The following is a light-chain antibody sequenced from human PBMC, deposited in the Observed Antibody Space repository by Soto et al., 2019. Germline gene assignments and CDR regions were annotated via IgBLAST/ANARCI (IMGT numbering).Light chain of an antibody. Sequence: QSALTQPASVSGSPGQSISISCTGTSSDVGIYDYVSWYQHHPGKAPKLMVYEVTNRPSGVSNRFSGSKSGNTASLTISGLQAEDEADYYCNSFSSDSTPLVFGGGTQLTVL. V-gene: IGLV2-14*01. CDR3: NSFSSDSTPLV. J-gene: IGLJ2*01. CDR1: SSDVGIYDY. CDR2: EVT.